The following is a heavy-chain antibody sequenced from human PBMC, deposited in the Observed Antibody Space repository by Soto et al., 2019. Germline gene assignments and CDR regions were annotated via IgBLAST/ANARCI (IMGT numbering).Heavy chain of an antibody. CDR3: ARFGRGYSGYGSGS. D-gene: IGHD5-12*01. CDR2: ISAYNGNT. V-gene: IGHV1-18*01. CDR1: GYTFTSYG. J-gene: IGHJ4*02. Sequence: ASVKVSCKSSGYTFTSYGISWVRQAPGQGLEWMGWISAYNGNTNYAQKLQGRVTMTRDTSTSTVYMELSSLRSEDTAVYYCARFGRGYSGYGSGSWGQGTLVTVSS.